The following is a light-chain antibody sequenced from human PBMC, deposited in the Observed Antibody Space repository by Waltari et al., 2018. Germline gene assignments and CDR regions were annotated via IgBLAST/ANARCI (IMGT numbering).Light chain of an antibody. Sequence: DIVMTRSPLSVPVTPGESASISCRSSHSLLHSNGYNYFDWYLQKPGQSPQLLIYLGSHRASGVPDRFSGSGSGTDFTLKISSVEAEDVGVYYCMQALIAPYTFGQGTKLEIK. CDR3: MQALIAPYT. J-gene: IGKJ2*01. CDR2: LGS. CDR1: HSLLHSNGYNY. V-gene: IGKV2-28*01.